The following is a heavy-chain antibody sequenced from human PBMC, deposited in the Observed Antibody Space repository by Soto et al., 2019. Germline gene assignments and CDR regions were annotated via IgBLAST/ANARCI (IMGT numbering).Heavy chain of an antibody. CDR3: ESDTVTSGRYYY. Sequence: GASVKVSCKASGGTLPMYTMHWVRQAPGQRPEWMGWINAGNGNTKYSQKFQGRVTITADKSTSTAYMELSSLRSEDTAVYYWESDTVTSGRYYYWGQGTLVTVSS. V-gene: IGHV1-3*01. CDR1: GGTLPMYT. J-gene: IGHJ4*02. CDR2: INAGNGNT. D-gene: IGHD4-17*01.